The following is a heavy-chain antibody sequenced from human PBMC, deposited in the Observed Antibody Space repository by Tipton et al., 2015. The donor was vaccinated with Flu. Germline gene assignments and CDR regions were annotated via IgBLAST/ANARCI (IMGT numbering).Heavy chain of an antibody. J-gene: IGHJ6*02. D-gene: IGHD5-24*01. Sequence: GASTSTYYWSWIRQPPGKGLEWIGYVHYSGSTNYNPSLRSRVTISADTSKNQFSLKMISVTAADTAIYYCASKDMATSPSYGMDVWGQGTTATVSS. V-gene: IGHV4-59*01. CDR3: ASKDMATSPSYGMDV. CDR2: VHYSGST. CDR1: GASTSTYY.